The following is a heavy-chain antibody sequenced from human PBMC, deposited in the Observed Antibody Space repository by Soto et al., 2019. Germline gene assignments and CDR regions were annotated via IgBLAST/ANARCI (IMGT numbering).Heavy chain of an antibody. CDR1: GYTFTNYG. D-gene: IGHD4-17*01. Sequence: QVPLVQSGAEVKKPGASVKVSCKASGYTFTNYGITWVRQAPGQGLEWMGWISAYNDNTNYAQKLQGRVTMTTDTYTSTAYMELTSLRSDDTAVYYCARDRPDYGDTDRRFDYWGQGTLVTVSS. CDR2: ISAYNDNT. CDR3: ARDRPDYGDTDRRFDY. V-gene: IGHV1-18*01. J-gene: IGHJ4*02.